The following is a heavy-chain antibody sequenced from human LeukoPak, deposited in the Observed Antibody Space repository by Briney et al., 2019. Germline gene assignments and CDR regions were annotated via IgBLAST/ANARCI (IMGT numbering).Heavy chain of an antibody. Sequence: ASVKVSCKASGYTFTSFGISWVRQAPGQGLEWMGWISAYNGDTNSAQKLQGRVSMTTDTSTNTAYMELRSLRSDDTAVYYCVRDPTAAASTDDWFDPWGQGTLVTVSS. CDR3: VRDPTAAASTDDWFDP. V-gene: IGHV1-18*01. J-gene: IGHJ5*02. CDR2: ISAYNGDT. D-gene: IGHD6-13*01. CDR1: GYTFTSFG.